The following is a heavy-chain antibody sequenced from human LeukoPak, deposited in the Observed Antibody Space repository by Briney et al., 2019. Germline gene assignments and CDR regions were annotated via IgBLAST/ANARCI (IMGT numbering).Heavy chain of an antibody. CDR1: GFTVSSNY. D-gene: IGHD6-13*01. Sequence: PGGSLRLSCAASGFTVSSNYTSWVRQSPGKGLEWVSVIYSGGSTYYADSVKGRSTISRDNSKNTLYLQMTSLRAEDTAVYYCARALGAAAGTWGQGTLVTVSS. J-gene: IGHJ5*02. CDR2: IYSGGST. V-gene: IGHV3-53*01. CDR3: ARALGAAAGT.